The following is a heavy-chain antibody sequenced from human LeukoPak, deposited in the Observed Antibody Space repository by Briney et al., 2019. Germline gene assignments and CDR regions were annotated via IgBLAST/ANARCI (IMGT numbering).Heavy chain of an antibody. Sequence: SETLSLTCTVSGYSISSGYYWGWIRQPPGKGLEWIGSIYYSGSTYYNPSLKSRVTISVDTSKNQFSLKLSSVTAADTAVYYCAIRPIAAAGDYFDYWGQGTLVTVSS. J-gene: IGHJ4*02. CDR2: IYYSGST. D-gene: IGHD6-13*01. CDR3: AIRPIAAAGDYFDY. V-gene: IGHV4-38-2*02. CDR1: GYSISSGYY.